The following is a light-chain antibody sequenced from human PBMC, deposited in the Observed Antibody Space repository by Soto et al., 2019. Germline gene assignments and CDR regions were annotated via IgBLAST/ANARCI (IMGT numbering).Light chain of an antibody. Sequence: VMTQSPATLSVSPGEGFTLSRMASQSVSRSYLAWYQQKPGQVPSLLIYGASSRATGIPDRFSGSGSGTDFTLTISRLDPEYFAVYYCQQYGSSGTFGQGTQVEIK. CDR1: QSVSRSY. V-gene: IGKV3-20*01. J-gene: IGKJ1*01. CDR3: QQYGSSGT. CDR2: GAS.